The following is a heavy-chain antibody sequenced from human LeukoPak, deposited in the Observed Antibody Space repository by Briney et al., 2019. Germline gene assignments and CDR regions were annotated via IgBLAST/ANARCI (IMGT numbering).Heavy chain of an antibody. Sequence: ASVKVSCKASGGTFSSYAISWVRQGPGQGLEWMGGIIPIFGTANYAQKFQGRVTITADESTSTAYMELSSLRSEDTAVYYCARDEGDGAAAGLYYFDYWGQGTLVTVSS. J-gene: IGHJ4*02. V-gene: IGHV1-69*01. CDR2: IIPIFGTA. CDR1: GGTFSSYA. D-gene: IGHD6-13*01. CDR3: ARDEGDGAAAGLYYFDY.